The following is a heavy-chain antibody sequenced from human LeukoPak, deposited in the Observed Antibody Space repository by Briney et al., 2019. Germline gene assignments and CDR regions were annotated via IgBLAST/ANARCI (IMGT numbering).Heavy chain of an antibody. J-gene: IGHJ6*02. V-gene: IGHV4-39*06. CDR2: IYYSGST. CDR1: GGSISSSSYY. CDR3: ATSYYYGSGSYGIDV. Sequence: PSETLSLTCTVSGGSISSSSYYWGWIRQPPGKGLEWIGSIYYSGSTNYNPSLKSRVTISVDTSKNQFALKLSSVTAADTAVYYCATSYYYGSGSYGIDVWGQGTTVTVSS. D-gene: IGHD3-10*01.